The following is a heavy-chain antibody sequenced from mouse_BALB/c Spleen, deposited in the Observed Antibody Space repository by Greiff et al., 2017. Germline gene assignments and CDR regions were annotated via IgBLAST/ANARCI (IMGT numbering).Heavy chain of an antibody. D-gene: IGHD2-3*01. V-gene: IGHV6-6*02. J-gene: IGHJ3*01. Sequence: EVKLVESGGGLVQPGGSMKLSCVASGFTFSNYWMNWVRQSPEKGLEWVAEIRLKSNNYATHYAESVKGRFTISRDDSKSSVYLQMNNLRAEDTGIYYCTRHEGYYGAWFAYWGQGTLVTVSA. CDR2: IRLKSNNYAT. CDR3: TRHEGYYGAWFAY. CDR1: GFTFSNYW.